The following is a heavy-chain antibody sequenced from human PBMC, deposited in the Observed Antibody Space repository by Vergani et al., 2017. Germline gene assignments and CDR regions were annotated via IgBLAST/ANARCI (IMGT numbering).Heavy chain of an antibody. J-gene: IGHJ3*01. V-gene: IGHV4-34*04. Sequence: QVQLQQWGAGLLKPSEPLSLTCGVSGGSFSGYFWSWIRQSPGKGLEWIGEIRSGANSNRNPSLKSRATLSLDSSKKQFSLRLRSVTAADTAVYYCARGLMRNITLFGESIIRGTDAFHVWGQGTMVTVSS. CDR3: ARGLMRNITLFGESIIRGTDAFHV. CDR1: GGSFSGYF. CDR2: IRSGANS. D-gene: IGHD3-3*01.